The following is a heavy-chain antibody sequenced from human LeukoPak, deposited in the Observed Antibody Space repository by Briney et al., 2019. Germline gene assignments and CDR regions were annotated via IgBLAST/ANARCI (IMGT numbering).Heavy chain of an antibody. CDR2: ISGSGGST. V-gene: IGHV3-23*01. D-gene: IGHD2-15*01. CDR3: AKGLRLFDY. Sequence: GGSLRLSCAASGFTFSSYAMSWVRQAPGKGLEWVSAISGSGGSTYYADSAKGRFTIYRDNSKNTLYLQMNSTRAEDTALYYCAKGLRLFDYWGQGTLVTVSS. CDR1: GFTFSSYA. J-gene: IGHJ4*02.